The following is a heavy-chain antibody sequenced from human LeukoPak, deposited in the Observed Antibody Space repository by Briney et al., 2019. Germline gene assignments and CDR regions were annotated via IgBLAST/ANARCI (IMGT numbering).Heavy chain of an antibody. CDR1: GGSIGSGDYY. J-gene: IGHJ4*02. CDR2: FYGSGGT. CDR3: ARGYPFDC. Sequence: SQTLSLTCTVSGGSIGSGDYYWTWIRQPAGKGLEWIGRFYGSGGTIYNPSLKSRVTISADRLKNQFSLRLSPVTAADTAVYYCARGYPFDCWGQGTLVSVSS. D-gene: IGHD3-16*02. V-gene: IGHV4-61*02.